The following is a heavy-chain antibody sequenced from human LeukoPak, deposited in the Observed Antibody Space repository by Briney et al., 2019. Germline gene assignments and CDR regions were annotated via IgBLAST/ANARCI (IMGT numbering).Heavy chain of an antibody. D-gene: IGHD4-17*01. CDR3: ARDFGDYGDFYFDY. V-gene: IGHV1-69*05. Sequence: SVKVSCKASGGTFSSYAISWVRQAPGQGLEWMGGIIPIFGTANYAQKFQGRVTITTDESTCTAYMELSSLRSEDTAVYYCARDFGDYGDFYFDYWGQGTLVTVSS. CDR2: IIPIFGTA. J-gene: IGHJ4*02. CDR1: GGTFSSYA.